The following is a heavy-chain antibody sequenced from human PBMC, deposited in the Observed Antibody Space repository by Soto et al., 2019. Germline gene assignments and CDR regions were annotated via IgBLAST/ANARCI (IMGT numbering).Heavy chain of an antibody. CDR3: ARIGGGGDMNC. Sequence: PSETLSLTCAVSGGSISSGGYSWSWIRQPPGKGLEWIGYIYYSGRTYYNPSLKSRVTMSVDTSKNQFSLKLSSVTAVDTAVYYCARIGGGGDMNCWGQGTLVTVSS. D-gene: IGHD3-16*01. CDR2: IYYSGRT. V-gene: IGHV4-30-2*01. CDR1: GGSISSGGYS. J-gene: IGHJ4*02.